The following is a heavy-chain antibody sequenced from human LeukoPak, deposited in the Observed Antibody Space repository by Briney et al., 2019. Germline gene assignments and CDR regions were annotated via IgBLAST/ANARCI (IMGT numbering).Heavy chain of an antibody. CDR3: ARGLYPYYWYFDL. CDR2: IYYSGST. J-gene: IGHJ2*01. Sequence: KPSETLSLTCTVSGGSISSYCWNWIRQPPGKGLEWVGYIYYSGSTNYNPSLKSRLTISVDTSKNQFSLKLSSVTAADTAVYYCARGLYPYYWYFDLWGRGTLVTVSS. D-gene: IGHD2-2*02. V-gene: IGHV4-59*01. CDR1: GGSISSYC.